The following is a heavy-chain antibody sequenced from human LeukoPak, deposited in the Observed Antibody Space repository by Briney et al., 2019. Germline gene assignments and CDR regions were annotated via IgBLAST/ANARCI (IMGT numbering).Heavy chain of an antibody. CDR1: GFTFSSYC. V-gene: IGHV3-7*01. Sequence: PAGSLRLSCAASGFTFSSYCMSWVRKAPGQGMEWVANIKQDGSEKYYVDSVKGRFTISRDNAKTSLYLQMNSLRAEDTAVYYCARDFYSGSYYWGQGTLVTVSS. CDR2: IKQDGSEK. CDR3: ARDFYSGSYY. J-gene: IGHJ4*02. D-gene: IGHD1-26*01.